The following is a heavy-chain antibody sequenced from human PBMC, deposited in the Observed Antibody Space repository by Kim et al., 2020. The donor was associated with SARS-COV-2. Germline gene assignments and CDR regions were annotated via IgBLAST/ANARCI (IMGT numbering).Heavy chain of an antibody. Sequence: YKDYAVSVHSRITLNPDTSKNPFSLQLNSVTPEDTAVYYCSRTKAGLFDYWGQGTLVTVSS. CDR2: YK. CDR3: SRTKAGLFDY. D-gene: IGHD6-13*01. V-gene: IGHV6-1*01. J-gene: IGHJ4*02.